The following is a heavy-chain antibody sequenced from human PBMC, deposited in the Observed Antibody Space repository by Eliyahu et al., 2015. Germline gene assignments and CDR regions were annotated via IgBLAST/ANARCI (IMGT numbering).Heavy chain of an antibody. Sequence: EVQLVESGGGLVQPGGSLKLSCAASGFTFSGSAMHWVRQASGKGLEWVGRIRSKANSYATAYAASVKGRFTISRDDSKNTAYLQMNSLKTEDTAVYYCTIVRPPDYWGQGTLVTVSS. D-gene: IGHD3-16*02. CDR1: GFTFSGSA. CDR3: TIVRPPDY. V-gene: IGHV3-73*01. CDR2: IRSKANSYAT. J-gene: IGHJ4*02.